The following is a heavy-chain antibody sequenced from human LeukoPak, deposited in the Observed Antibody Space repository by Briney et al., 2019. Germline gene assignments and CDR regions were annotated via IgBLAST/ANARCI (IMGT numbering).Heavy chain of an antibody. CDR1: GGSISSYY. D-gene: IGHD2-8*01. CDR3: ARHVSVQTYYYMDV. CDR2: IYTSGST. Sequence: PSETLSLTCTVSGGSISSYYWSWTRQPPGKGLEWIGYIYTSGSTNYNPSLKSRVTISVDTSKNQFSLKLSPVTAADTAVYYCARHVSVQTYYYMDVWGKGTTVTVSS. V-gene: IGHV4-4*09. J-gene: IGHJ6*03.